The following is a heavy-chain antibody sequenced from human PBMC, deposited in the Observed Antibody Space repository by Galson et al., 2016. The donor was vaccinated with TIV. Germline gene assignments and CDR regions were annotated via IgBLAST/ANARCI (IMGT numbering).Heavy chain of an antibody. V-gene: IGHV1-46*01. CDR3: ARSQSCGGDCYYFDY. CDR1: GYTATTYY. CDR2: INPSGGGT. J-gene: IGHJ4*02. D-gene: IGHD2-21*02. Sequence: SVKVSCKAFGYTATTYYIHWVRQGPGQGLEWMGIINPSGGGTTYAQNFQGRITMTRDTSTGTVYMALSSLRSEDTAVYYCARSQSCGGDCYYFDYWGRGTLVTVSS.